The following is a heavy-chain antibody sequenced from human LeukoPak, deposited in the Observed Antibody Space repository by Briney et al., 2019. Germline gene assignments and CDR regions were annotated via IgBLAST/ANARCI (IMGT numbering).Heavy chain of an antibody. CDR3: AREGQWLENYFDY. J-gene: IGHJ4*02. D-gene: IGHD6-19*01. CDR1: GFTFSSYW. V-gene: IGHV3-7*01. CDR2: IKQDGSEK. Sequence: GGSLRLSCAASGFTFSSYWMSWVRKAPGKGLEWVANIKQDGSEKYYVDSVKGRFTISRDNAKNSLYLQMNSLRAEDTAVYYCAREGQWLENYFDYWGQGTLVTVSS.